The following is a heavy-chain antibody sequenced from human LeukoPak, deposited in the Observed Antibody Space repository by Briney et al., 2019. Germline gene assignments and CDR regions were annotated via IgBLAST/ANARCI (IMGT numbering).Heavy chain of an antibody. CDR1: GYTLTELS. D-gene: IGHD6-13*01. CDR3: ATDGIAAAGTAPLF. V-gene: IGHV1-24*01. CDR2: FDPEDGET. Sequence: ASVKVSCKVSGYTLTELSMPWVRQAPGKGLEWMGGFDPEDGETIYAQKFQGRVTMTEDTSTDTAYMELSSLRSEDTAVYYCATDGIAAAGTAPLFWGQGTLVTVSS. J-gene: IGHJ4*02.